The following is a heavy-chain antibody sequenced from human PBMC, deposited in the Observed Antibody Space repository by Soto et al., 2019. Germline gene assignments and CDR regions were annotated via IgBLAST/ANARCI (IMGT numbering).Heavy chain of an antibody. D-gene: IGHD1-26*01. CDR1: GGTFSSYA. CDR3: ARRMGTTHIDYDYGMEV. Sequence: SVKVSCKASGGTFSSYAISWVRQAPGQGLEWMGGIIPMFDTANYAQKFQGRVTITADESKSTAYMELSSLRSEDTAVYYCARRMGTTHIDYDYGMEVLGQGTTVNVSS. CDR2: IIPMFDTA. V-gene: IGHV1-69*13. J-gene: IGHJ6*01.